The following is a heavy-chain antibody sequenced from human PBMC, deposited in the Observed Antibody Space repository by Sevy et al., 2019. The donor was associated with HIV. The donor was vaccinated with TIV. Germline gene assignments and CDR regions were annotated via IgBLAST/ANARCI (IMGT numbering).Heavy chain of an antibody. CDR1: GGSISSYY. CDR3: ARAAKTYFDY. Sequence: SETLSLTCTVSGGSISSYYWSWIRQPAGKGLGWIGRIYTSGSTNYNPSLKSRVTMSVDTSKNQFSLKLSSVTAADTAVYYCARAAKTYFDYWGQGTLVTVSS. J-gene: IGHJ4*02. V-gene: IGHV4-4*07. CDR2: IYTSGST.